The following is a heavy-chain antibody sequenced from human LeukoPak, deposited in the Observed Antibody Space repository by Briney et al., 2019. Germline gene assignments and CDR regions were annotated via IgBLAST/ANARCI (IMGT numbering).Heavy chain of an antibody. J-gene: IGHJ4*02. Sequence: ASVKVSCKASGYTFTGYFMHWVRQAPGQGLEWLGWVNLHTGVTNYAQNFQGRVTMTRDTSMSTAYMELSSLKSDDTAIYYCARGYSGSFYDYWGQGTLVSVSS. D-gene: IGHD2-15*01. CDR3: ARGYSGSFYDY. CDR2: VNLHTGVT. CDR1: GYTFTGYF. V-gene: IGHV1-2*02.